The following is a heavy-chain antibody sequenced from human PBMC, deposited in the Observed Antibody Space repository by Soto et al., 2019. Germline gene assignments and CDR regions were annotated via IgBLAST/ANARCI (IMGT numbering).Heavy chain of an antibody. CDR2: ISYDGSNK. Sequence: VQLVESGGGVVQPGRSLRLSCAASGFTFSSYGMHWVRQAPGKGLEWVAVISYDGSNKYYADSVKGRFTISRDNSKNTLYLQMNSLRAEDTAVYYCAKDDEAYYYDSSGYAYDYWGQGTLVTVSS. CDR1: GFTFSSYG. J-gene: IGHJ4*02. V-gene: IGHV3-30*18. CDR3: AKDDEAYYYDSSGYAYDY. D-gene: IGHD3-22*01.